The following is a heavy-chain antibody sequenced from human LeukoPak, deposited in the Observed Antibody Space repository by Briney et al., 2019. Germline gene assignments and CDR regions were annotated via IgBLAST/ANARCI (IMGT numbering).Heavy chain of an antibody. CDR1: GFTFSSDS. CDR3: ARITISGGWFDP. J-gene: IGHJ5*02. D-gene: IGHD3-3*01. CDR2: ISSSSSYI. Sequence: GGSLRLSCAASGFTFSSDSMNWVRQAPGKGLEWVSSISSSSSYIYYADSVKGRFTISRDNAKNSLYLQMNSLRAEDTAVYYCARITISGGWFDPWGQGTLVTVSS. V-gene: IGHV3-21*01.